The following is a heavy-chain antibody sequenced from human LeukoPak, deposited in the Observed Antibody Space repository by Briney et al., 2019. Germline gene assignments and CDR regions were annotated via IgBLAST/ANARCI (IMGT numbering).Heavy chain of an antibody. Sequence: SETLSLTCAVYGGSFSGYYWSWIRQPPGEGLEWIGEINHSGSTNYNPSLKSRVTISVDTSKNQFSLKLSSVTAADTAVYYCASGGTDYWGQGTLVTVSS. V-gene: IGHV4-34*01. CDR1: GGSFSGYY. CDR3: ASGGTDY. D-gene: IGHD3-10*01. J-gene: IGHJ4*02. CDR2: INHSGST.